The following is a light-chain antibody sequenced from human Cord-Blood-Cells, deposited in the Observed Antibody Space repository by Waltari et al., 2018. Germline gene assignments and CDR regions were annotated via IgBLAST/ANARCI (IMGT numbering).Light chain of an antibody. CDR2: VTS. CDR1: TGAVTSGHY. V-gene: IGLV7-46*01. CDR3: LRSCSGAWV. Sequence: QAVVTQAPSLTVSPGGTVTLTCASSTGAVTSGHYPYWLQQKPAQAPRSLSYVTSNNHPWTPARFSVSILGGKAALTLSGAQPEDEAEYYCLRSCSGAWVFGGGTKLTVL. J-gene: IGLJ3*02.